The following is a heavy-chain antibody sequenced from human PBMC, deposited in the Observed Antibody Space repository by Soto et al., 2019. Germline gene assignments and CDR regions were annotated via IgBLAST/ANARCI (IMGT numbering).Heavy chain of an antibody. CDR1: GGTFSSYA. V-gene: IGHV1-69*06. D-gene: IGHD6-6*01. J-gene: IGHJ4*02. CDR3: ARGQSGAAHLN. Sequence: GASVKVSCKASGGTFSSYAISWVRQAPGQGLEWMGGIIPIFGTANYAQKFQGRVTITADKSTSTAYMELSSLRSEDTAVYYCARGQSGAAHLNWGRGTLVTVSS. CDR2: IIPIFGTA.